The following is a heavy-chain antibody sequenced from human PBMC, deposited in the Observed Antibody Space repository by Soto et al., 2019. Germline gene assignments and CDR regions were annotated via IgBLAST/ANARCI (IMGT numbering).Heavy chain of an antibody. CDR1: GFSLSNARMG. D-gene: IGHD4-17*01. CDR2: IFSNDEK. J-gene: IGHJ2*01. CDR3: ARIRMTTVTHWYFDL. Sequence: QVTLKESGPVLVKPTETLTLTCTVSGFSLSNARMGVSWIRQPPGKALEWLAHIFSNDEKSYSTSLKSRLTISKDPSKSQVVLTMTNMDPVDTATYYCARIRMTTVTHWYFDLWGRGTLVTVSS. V-gene: IGHV2-26*01.